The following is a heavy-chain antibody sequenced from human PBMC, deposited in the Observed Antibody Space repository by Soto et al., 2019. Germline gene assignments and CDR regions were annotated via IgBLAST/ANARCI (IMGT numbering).Heavy chain of an antibody. V-gene: IGHV3-7*01. D-gene: IGHD6-19*01. J-gene: IGHJ4*02. CDR2: IKQDGSEK. CDR1: GFTFSTYW. Sequence: EVQLVESGGGLVQPGGSLRLSCAASGFTFSTYWMSWVRQAPGKGLEWVANIKQDGSEKYYVDSVTGRFTISRDNAKNSLYLQMNSLSAEDTAVYYCARVAVRAYTTAWTEIDYWGQGTLVTVSS. CDR3: ARVAVRAYTTAWTEIDY.